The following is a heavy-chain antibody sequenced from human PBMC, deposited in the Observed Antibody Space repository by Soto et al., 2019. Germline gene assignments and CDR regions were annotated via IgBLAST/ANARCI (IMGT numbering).Heavy chain of an antibody. D-gene: IGHD1-1*01. CDR2: SSNSGTFA. Sequence: GGSLRLSCAASGFTFSDYYMSWVRQAPGRGLEWISYSSNSGTFARYATSVKGRFSISRDNCNNSLYLEMNSLRVEDTAVYYCARSGDNFNVLDYWGQGTTVTVSS. J-gene: IGHJ4*02. CDR1: GFTFSDYY. V-gene: IGHV3-11*06. CDR3: ARSGDNFNVLDY.